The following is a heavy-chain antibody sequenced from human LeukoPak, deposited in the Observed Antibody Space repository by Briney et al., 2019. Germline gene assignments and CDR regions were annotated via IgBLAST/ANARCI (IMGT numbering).Heavy chain of an antibody. J-gene: IGHJ4*02. V-gene: IGHV1-46*01. CDR2: INPSGGST. CDR1: GYTFTSYY. CDR3: ARFYYDSSGPGGVYFDY. Sequence: ASVKVSCKASGYTFTSYYMHWVRQAPGQGLEWMGIINPSGGSTSYAQKFQGRVTMTRDTSTSTVYMELSSLRSEDTAVYYCARFYYDSSGPGGVYFDYWGQGTLVTVSS. D-gene: IGHD3-22*01.